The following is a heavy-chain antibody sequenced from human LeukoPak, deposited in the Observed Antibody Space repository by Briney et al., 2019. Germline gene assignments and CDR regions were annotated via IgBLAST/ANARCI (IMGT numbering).Heavy chain of an antibody. J-gene: IGHJ4*02. CDR3: AKDGRFGELSLDY. V-gene: IGHV3-30*02. D-gene: IGHD3-10*01. CDR1: GFTFSSYG. Sequence: GGSLRLSCAASGFTFSSYGMHWVRQAPGKGLEWVADIWYDGSNKYYADSVKGRFTISRDNSKNTLYLQMNSLRAEDTAVYYCAKDGRFGELSLDYWGQGTLVTVSS. CDR2: IWYDGSNK.